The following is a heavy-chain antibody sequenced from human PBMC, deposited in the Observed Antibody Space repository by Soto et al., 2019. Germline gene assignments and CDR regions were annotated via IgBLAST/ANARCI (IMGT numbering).Heavy chain of an antibody. CDR2: FSSVFPEI. D-gene: IGHD1-26*01. CDR3: ARVANSKVGDNKNYYFDS. J-gene: IGHJ4*02. CDR1: GFNFCSYG. V-gene: IGHV3-21*01. Sequence: PRGSLRLSCVASGFNFCSYGMYWVRRAPGEGREWVLSFSSVFPEIYYGDSVKGRFTISIDNGATSMLLQRDRLTVGGTVVYYWARVANSKVGDNKNYYFDSWGQGIPVTVSS.